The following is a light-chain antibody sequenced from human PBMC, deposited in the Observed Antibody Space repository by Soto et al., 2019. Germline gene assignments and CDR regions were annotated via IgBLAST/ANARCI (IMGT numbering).Light chain of an antibody. Sequence: DIQMTQSPSSLSASVGDRVHSTCRASQSISSYLNWYQQKPGKAPKLLIYAASSLQSGVPSRFSGSGSGTDFTLTISSLQPEDFATYYCQQSYSTPRTFGQGTKVDI. J-gene: IGKJ1*01. CDR2: AAS. V-gene: IGKV1-39*01. CDR1: QSISSY. CDR3: QQSYSTPRT.